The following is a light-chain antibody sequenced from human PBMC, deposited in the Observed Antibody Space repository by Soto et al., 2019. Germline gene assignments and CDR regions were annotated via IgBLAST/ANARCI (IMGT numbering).Light chain of an antibody. CDR2: DVS. V-gene: IGLV2-11*01. Sequence: SVLTQPRSVSGSPGQSVTISCTGTNSDVGAYNYVSWHQQHPGKAPKLIIYDVSERPSGVPDRFSGSKSGNTASLTISGLQAEDEADYYCCSYAASYTYVFATGTKVTVL. J-gene: IGLJ1*01. CDR1: NSDVGAYNY. CDR3: CSYAASYTYV.